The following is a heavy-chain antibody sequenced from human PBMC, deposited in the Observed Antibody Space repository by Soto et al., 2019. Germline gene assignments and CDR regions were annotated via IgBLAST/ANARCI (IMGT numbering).Heavy chain of an antibody. CDR2: ISSSSSYI. V-gene: IGHV3-21*01. D-gene: IGHD6-13*01. J-gene: IGHJ6*03. Sequence: GGSLRLSCAASGFTFSSYSMNWVRQAPGKGLEWVSSISSSSSYIYYADSVKGRFTISRDNAKNSLYLQMNSLRAEDTAVYYCARGKGYSSSSPDNYYYYYYMEVWGKGTXVTVAS. CDR3: ARGKGYSSSSPDNYYYYYYMEV. CDR1: GFTFSSYS.